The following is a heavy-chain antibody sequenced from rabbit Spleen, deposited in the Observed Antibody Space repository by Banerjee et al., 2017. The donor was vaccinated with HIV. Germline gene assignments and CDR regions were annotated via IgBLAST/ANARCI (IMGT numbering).Heavy chain of an antibody. D-gene: IGHD2-1*01. CDR3: ARDLVAVIGWNFNL. CDR1: GLDFSSSYY. Sequence: EQLVESGGGLVQPEGSLTLSCKASGLDFSSSYYMCLGRRAPGKGPEWIACINAVTGKTVYASWAKGRFTFSKTSTTTVTLQMPNLTAADAATYFCARDLVAVIGWNFNLWGPGTLVTVS. V-gene: IGHV1S45*01. CDR2: INAVTGKT. J-gene: IGHJ4*01.